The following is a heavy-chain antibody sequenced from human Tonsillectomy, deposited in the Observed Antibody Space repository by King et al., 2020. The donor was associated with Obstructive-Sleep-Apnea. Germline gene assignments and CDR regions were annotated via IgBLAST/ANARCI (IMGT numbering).Heavy chain of an antibody. CDR3: AKAARDTRLDY. Sequence: VQLVQSGGVVVQPGESLRLSCAASGFTFDDYAMHWGRQAPGKGLEWVSLISWDGGSTYDADSVKGRFPISRDNSKNSMDLQMNSLRAEDTALYYCAKAARDTRLDYWGQGTLVTVSS. CDR2: ISWDGGST. D-gene: IGHD2-15*01. J-gene: IGHJ4*02. CDR1: GFTFDDYA. V-gene: IGHV3-43D*03.